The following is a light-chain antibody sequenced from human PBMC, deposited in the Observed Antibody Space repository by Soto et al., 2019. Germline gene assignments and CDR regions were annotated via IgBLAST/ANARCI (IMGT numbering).Light chain of an antibody. J-gene: IGKJ1*01. Sequence: ILMTQSPATLSVSPGDRATLSCRASHNINTTLAWYQQKPGQAPKILIYGASARATGIPARFSGSGSGTEFTLTISSLQSEDFALYHCQQYNKWPPSWTFGQGTKVDIK. V-gene: IGKV3-15*01. CDR1: HNINTT. CDR3: QQYNKWPPSWT. CDR2: GAS.